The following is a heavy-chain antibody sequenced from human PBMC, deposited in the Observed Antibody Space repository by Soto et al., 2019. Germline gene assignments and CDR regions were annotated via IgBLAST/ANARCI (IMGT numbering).Heavy chain of an antibody. D-gene: IGHD3-10*01. CDR2: IYHSGST. J-gene: IGHJ6*02. Sequence: SETLSLTCAVSGGSISSGGYSSSWIRQPPGKGLEWIGYIYHSGSTYYNPSLKSRVTISVDRSKNQFSLKLSSVTAADTAVYYCARGSGSYYNVGYYYGMDVWGQGTTVTVSS. CDR1: GGSISSGGYS. CDR3: ARGSGSYYNVGYYYGMDV. V-gene: IGHV4-30-2*01.